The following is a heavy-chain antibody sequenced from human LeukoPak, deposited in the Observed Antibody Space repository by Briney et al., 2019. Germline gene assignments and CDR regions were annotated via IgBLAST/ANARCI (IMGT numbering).Heavy chain of an antibody. D-gene: IGHD2-15*01. V-gene: IGHV3-33*01. Sequence: GRSLRLSCAASGFTFSSYGMHWVRQAPGKGLEWVAVIWYDGSNKYYADSVKGRFTISRDNSKNTLYLQMNSLRAEDTAVYYCARDLGPLGYGSGGSCPLDYWGQGTLVTVSS. CDR3: ARDLGPLGYGSGGSCPLDY. CDR2: IWYDGSNK. CDR1: GFTFSSYG. J-gene: IGHJ4*02.